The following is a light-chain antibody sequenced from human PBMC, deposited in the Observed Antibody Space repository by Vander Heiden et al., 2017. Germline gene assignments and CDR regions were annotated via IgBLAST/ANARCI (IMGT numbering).Light chain of an antibody. J-gene: IGLJ2*01. Sequence: YELTHHPSLSVSPGHTPPITCSGDKLGDKYACWYQQKAGQSPVLDIYQDSKRPSGMPERVSGSNSGNTATLSISETQAIDESYYYCQEWDSSTGIFGGGTKLTVL. CDR3: QEWDSSTGI. CDR2: QDS. CDR1: KLGDKY. V-gene: IGLV3-1*01.